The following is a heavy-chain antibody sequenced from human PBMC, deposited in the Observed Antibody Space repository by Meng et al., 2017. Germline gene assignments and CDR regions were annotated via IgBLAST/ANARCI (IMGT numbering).Heavy chain of an antibody. J-gene: IGHJ6*02. CDR1: GFTFSSYW. CDR3: ARDWNPWIQLWTTYYYYGMDV. Sequence: GESLKISCAASGFTFSSYWMHWVRHAPGKGLVWVSRINSDGSSTSYADSVKGRFTISRDNAKNTRYLQLNSLRAEDTAVYYCARDWNPWIQLWTTYYYYGMDVWGQGTTVTVSS. D-gene: IGHD5-18*01. CDR2: INSDGSST. V-gene: IGHV3-74*01.